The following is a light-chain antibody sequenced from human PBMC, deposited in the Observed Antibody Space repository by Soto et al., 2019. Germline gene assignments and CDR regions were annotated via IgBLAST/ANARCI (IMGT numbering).Light chain of an antibody. Sequence: EIVLTQSPGTLSLSPGERATLSCRASQSVSTNYLAWYQRNPGQAPRLLIYGASNRAAVIPARFSGSGCGKDFPLTVTRLEPEDSAVYYCQQYGSSPPTFGQGTKVEIK. V-gene: IGKV3-20*01. CDR1: QSVSTNY. CDR3: QQYGSSPPT. CDR2: GAS. J-gene: IGKJ1*01.